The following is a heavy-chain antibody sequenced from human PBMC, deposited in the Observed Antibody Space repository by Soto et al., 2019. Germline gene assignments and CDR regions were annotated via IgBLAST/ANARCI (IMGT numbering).Heavy chain of an antibody. D-gene: IGHD3-10*01. J-gene: IGHJ4*02. Sequence: QVQLVQSGAEEKKPGASVKVSCRASGYTFTSYAIHWVRQAPGQRLEWMGWINAGNGNTKYSQKFQGRVTITRDTSASTAYMELSSLRSEATAVYYCARGVPIFMDYWGQGPLLTVSS. V-gene: IGHV1-3*05. CDR3: ARGVPIFMDY. CDR1: GYTFTSYA. CDR2: INAGNGNT.